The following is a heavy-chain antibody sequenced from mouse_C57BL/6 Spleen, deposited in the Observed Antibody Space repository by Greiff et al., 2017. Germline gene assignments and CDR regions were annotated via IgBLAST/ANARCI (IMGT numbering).Heavy chain of an antibody. Sequence: QVQLQQPGAELVRPGSSVKLSCKASGYTFTSYWMHWVKQRPIQGLEWIGNIDPSDSETPYNQKFKDKATLTVDKSSSTAYRQLSSLTSEDSAVYYCARSLDGYYAMDYWGQGTSVTVSS. J-gene: IGHJ4*01. V-gene: IGHV1-52*01. D-gene: IGHD2-3*01. CDR1: GYTFTSYW. CDR2: IDPSDSET. CDR3: ARSLDGYYAMDY.